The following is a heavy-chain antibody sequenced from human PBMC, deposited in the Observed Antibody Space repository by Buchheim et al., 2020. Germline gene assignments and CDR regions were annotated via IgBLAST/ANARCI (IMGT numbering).Heavy chain of an antibody. Sequence: QVHLVQSGAEVKKPGASVRVSCKASGNTFSSHHVHWVRQAPGQGLEWLGIMDPGGGSTINAQNFQGRVTMTRDTSPSTVYMELSSLTSDGTAVYFCARGADSATFYPPDYWGQGTL. CDR1: GNTFSSHH. V-gene: IGHV1-46*03. D-gene: IGHD1-26*01. CDR2: MDPGGGST. CDR3: ARGADSATFYPPDY. J-gene: IGHJ4*02.